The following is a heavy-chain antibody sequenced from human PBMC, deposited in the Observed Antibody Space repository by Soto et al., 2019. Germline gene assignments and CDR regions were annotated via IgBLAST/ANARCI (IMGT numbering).Heavy chain of an antibody. CDR2: INSDGCST. CDR3: ARVVNSGYYMDV. J-gene: IGHJ6*03. Sequence: GGSLRLSCAASGFTFSSYWMHWVRQAPGKGLEWVSRINSDGCSTSYADSVKGRFTISRDNAKNTLYLQMNSLRAEDAAVYYCARVVNSGYYMDVWGQGTMVTVSS. D-gene: IGHD3-10*01. CDR1: GFTFSSYW. V-gene: IGHV3-74*01.